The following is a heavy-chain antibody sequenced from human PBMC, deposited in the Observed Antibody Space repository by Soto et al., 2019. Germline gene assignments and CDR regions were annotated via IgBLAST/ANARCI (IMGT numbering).Heavy chain of an antibody. D-gene: IGHD1-1*01. J-gene: IGHJ4*02. CDR3: ARLPGITTLRPDY. V-gene: IGHV4-39*01. Sequence: QLQLQESGPGLGKPSDNLSLTCSVSGGSITSPSYYWGRIRQRPGKGPEWIGSIYYSGNTYYNPSLKSQVTIFVDTSRHQYSLKVSSVTAADTAVYFCARLPGITTLRPDYWGQGTLVTVSS. CDR2: IYYSGNT. CDR1: GGSITSPSYY.